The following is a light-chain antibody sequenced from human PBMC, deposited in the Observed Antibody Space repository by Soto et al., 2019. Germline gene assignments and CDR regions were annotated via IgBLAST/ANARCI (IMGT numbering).Light chain of an antibody. V-gene: IGLV1-47*02. J-gene: IGLJ2*01. CDR3: CSYVGDTTLV. Sequence: QSVLTQPPSASGTPGQRVTISCSGSSSNIETNYVYWYQHLPGAAPKLLIFTNNQRPSGVPDRFSASKSGTSASLTISGLQAGDEADYYCCSYVGDTTLVFGGGTKVTVL. CDR2: TNN. CDR1: SSNIETNY.